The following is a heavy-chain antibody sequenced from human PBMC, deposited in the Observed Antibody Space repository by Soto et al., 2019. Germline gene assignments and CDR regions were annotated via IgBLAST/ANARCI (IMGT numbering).Heavy chain of an antibody. CDR2: INAGNGNT. D-gene: IGHD2-21*02. V-gene: IGHV1-3*01. Sequence: ASVKVSCKASGYTFTGYYMHWVRQAPGQGLEWMGWINAGNGNTKYSQKVQGRVTITRDTSASTAYMELSSLRSEDTAVYYCARGDVMTVSSHFDYWGQGTLVTVSS. J-gene: IGHJ4*02. CDR3: ARGDVMTVSSHFDY. CDR1: GYTFTGYY.